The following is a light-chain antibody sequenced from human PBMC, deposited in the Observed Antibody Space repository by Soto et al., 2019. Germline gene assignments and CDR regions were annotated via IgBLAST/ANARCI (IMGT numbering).Light chain of an antibody. CDR2: GAS. V-gene: IGKV3-20*01. CDR3: QQYGSSPPIT. J-gene: IGKJ5*01. CDR1: QSVSSN. Sequence: ERVMTQSPATLSVSPGERATLSCRASQSVSSNLAWYQQKPGQAPRLLIYGASNRATGIPDRFSGSGSGTDFTLTISRLEPEDFAVYYCQQYGSSPPITFGQGTRLEIK.